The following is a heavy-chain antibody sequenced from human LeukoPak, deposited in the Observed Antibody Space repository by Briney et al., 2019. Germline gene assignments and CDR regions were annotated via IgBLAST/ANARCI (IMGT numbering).Heavy chain of an antibody. Sequence: SETLSLTCTVSGCSITTYYWSWIRQPPGKGLEWIGYIDYSGNTNYNPSLKSRVTISVDTSKNHLSLKLNSVTAADTAVYYCARGGTPQTFYYYYMDVWGTGTTVTVSS. CDR1: GCSITTYY. V-gene: IGHV4-59*01. CDR3: ARGGTPQTFYYYYMDV. CDR2: IDYSGNT. J-gene: IGHJ6*03. D-gene: IGHD1-7*01.